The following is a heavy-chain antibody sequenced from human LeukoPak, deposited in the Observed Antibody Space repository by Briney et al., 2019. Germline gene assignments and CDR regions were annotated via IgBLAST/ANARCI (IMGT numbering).Heavy chain of an antibody. Sequence: ASVKVSCKASGDTFSSYAISWVRQAPGQGLEWMGGIIPIFGTANYAQKFQGRVTITADASTSTAYMELSSLRSEDTAVYYCARISSSSYHYFDYWGQGTLVTVSS. V-gene: IGHV1-69*13. D-gene: IGHD6-6*01. CDR3: ARISSSSYHYFDY. J-gene: IGHJ4*02. CDR1: GDTFSSYA. CDR2: IIPIFGTA.